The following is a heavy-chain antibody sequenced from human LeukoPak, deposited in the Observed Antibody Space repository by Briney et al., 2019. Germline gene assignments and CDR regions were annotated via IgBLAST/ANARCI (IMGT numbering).Heavy chain of an antibody. D-gene: IGHD3-22*01. V-gene: IGHV3-30*04. Sequence: PGGSLRLSCAASGFTFSSYAMHWVRQAPGKGLEWVAVISYDGSNKYYADSVKGRFTISRDNSKNTLYLQMNSLRAEDTAVYYCAKDYAYQYDSSGGHYFDYWGQGTLVTVSS. J-gene: IGHJ4*02. CDR3: AKDYAYQYDSSGGHYFDY. CDR1: GFTFSSYA. CDR2: ISYDGSNK.